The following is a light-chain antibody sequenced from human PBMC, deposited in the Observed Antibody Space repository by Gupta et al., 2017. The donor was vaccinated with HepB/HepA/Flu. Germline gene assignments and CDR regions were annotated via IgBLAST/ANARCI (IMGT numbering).Light chain of an antibody. CDR2: KAS. CDR3: QQYNSYKT. Sequence: DIQMTQSPSTLSASVGDRVTITCRASQSISNCLAWYQQKPGKAPKLLIYKASRGESGVPSRFSGSGDGTEFTLTISSLQNDDFANYYCQQYNSYKTFGQGTKVEIK. CDR1: QSISNC. V-gene: IGKV1-5*03. J-gene: IGKJ1*01.